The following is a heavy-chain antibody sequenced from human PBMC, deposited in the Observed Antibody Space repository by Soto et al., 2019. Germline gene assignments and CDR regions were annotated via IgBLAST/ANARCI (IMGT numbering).Heavy chain of an antibody. D-gene: IGHD5-12*01. V-gene: IGHV4-34*01. CDR2: INHSGST. CDR1: GGSFSGYY. J-gene: IGHJ4*02. Sequence: SETLSLTCAVYGGSFSGYYWSWIRQPPGKGLEWIGEINHSGSTDYNPSLKSRVTISVDTSKNQFSLKLSSVTAADTAVYYCASERGYSGYDIDYRGQRTPVTVSS. CDR3: ASERGYSGYDIDY.